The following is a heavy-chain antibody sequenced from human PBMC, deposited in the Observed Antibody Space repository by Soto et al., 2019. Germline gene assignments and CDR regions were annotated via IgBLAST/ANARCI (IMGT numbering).Heavy chain of an antibody. V-gene: IGHV1-18*01. CDR3: ARDTSPDYGDYAPVAFDI. CDR1: GYTFTSYG. J-gene: IGHJ3*02. Sequence: ASVKVSCKASGYTFTSYGISWVRQAPGQGLEWMGWISAYNGNTNYAQKLQGRVTMTTDTSTSTAYMELRSLRSDDTAVYYCARDTSPDYGDYAPVAFDIWGQGTMVTVSS. D-gene: IGHD4-17*01. CDR2: ISAYNGNT.